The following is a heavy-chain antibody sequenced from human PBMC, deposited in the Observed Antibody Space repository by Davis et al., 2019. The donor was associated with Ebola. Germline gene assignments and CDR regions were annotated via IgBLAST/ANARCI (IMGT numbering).Heavy chain of an antibody. D-gene: IGHD6-13*01. CDR1: GFTFSDYY. CDR2: ISSSSSYI. Sequence: GGSLRLSCAASGFTFSDYYMSWIRHAPGKGLEWVSSISSSSSYIYYADSVKGRFTISRDNSKNTLYLQMNSLIAEDTAVYYCAKSQGIAAAGTIDYWGQGTLVTVSS. V-gene: IGHV3-11*03. J-gene: IGHJ4*02. CDR3: AKSQGIAAAGTIDY.